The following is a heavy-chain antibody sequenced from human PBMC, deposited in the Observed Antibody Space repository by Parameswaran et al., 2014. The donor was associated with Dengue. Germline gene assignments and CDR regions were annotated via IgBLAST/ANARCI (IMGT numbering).Heavy chain of an antibody. D-gene: IGHD5-12*01. Sequence: SWVRQAPGQGLEWMGRIIPILGITNYPQKFQGRVTITADRSTSTAYMEVSSLRSEDTAVYYCARDGGSSGYVSHYYYGMDVWGQGTTVTVSS. J-gene: IGHJ6*02. V-gene: IGHV1-69*04. CDR3: ARDGGSSGYVSHYYYGMDV. CDR2: IIPILGIT.